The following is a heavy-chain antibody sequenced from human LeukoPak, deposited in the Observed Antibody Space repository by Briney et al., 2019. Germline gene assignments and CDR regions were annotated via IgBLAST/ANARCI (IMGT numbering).Heavy chain of an antibody. D-gene: IGHD6-13*01. Sequence: SETLSLTCTVSGGSISSSSSYWGWIRQPPGKGREWIGTIYYSGSTYYNPSLKSRVTVSVDTSKNQFSLKLSSVTAADTAVYYCARHSGIAAAIDAFDIWGQGTMVTVSS. J-gene: IGHJ3*02. V-gene: IGHV4-39*01. CDR3: ARHSGIAAAIDAFDI. CDR1: GGSISSSSSY. CDR2: IYYSGST.